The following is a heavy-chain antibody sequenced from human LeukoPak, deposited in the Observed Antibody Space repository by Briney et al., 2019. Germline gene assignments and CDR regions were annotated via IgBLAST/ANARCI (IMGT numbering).Heavy chain of an antibody. CDR1: GGSISSSNW. V-gene: IGHV4-4*02. Sequence: SETLSLTCAVSGGSISSSNWWSWVRQPPGKGLEWIGEIYHSGSTNYNPPLKSRVTISVDKSKNQFSLKLSSVTAADTAVYYCARGYSSGWYLAHFDYWGQGTLVTVSS. J-gene: IGHJ4*02. CDR2: IYHSGST. D-gene: IGHD6-19*01. CDR3: ARGYSSGWYLAHFDY.